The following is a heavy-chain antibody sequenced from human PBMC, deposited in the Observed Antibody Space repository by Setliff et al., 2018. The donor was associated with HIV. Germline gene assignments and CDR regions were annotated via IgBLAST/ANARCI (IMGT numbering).Heavy chain of an antibody. CDR3: AKVDDGQCNTFNCRDFDY. J-gene: IGHJ4*02. D-gene: IGHD1-1*01. CDR1: GFTFGDYA. CDR2: IDPTGTYT. V-gene: IGHV3-23*05. Sequence: PGGSLRLSCTASGFTFGDYAMSWFRQAPGKGLEWVSAIDPTGTYTYYADAVKGRFTISRDNFRNTLSLQMNSLTAEDSAIYYCAKVDDGQCNTFNCRDFDYWGRGTLVTVSS.